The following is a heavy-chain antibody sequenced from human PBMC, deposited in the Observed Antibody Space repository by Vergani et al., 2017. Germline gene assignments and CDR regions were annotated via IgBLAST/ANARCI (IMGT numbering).Heavy chain of an antibody. V-gene: IGHV3-9*01. CDR1: GFTFDDYA. J-gene: IGHJ4*02. CDR2: ISWNSGSI. CDR3: AKDLNYCGSGTFDY. Sequence: EVQLVESGGGLVQPGRSLRLSCAASGFTFDDYAMHWVRQAPGKGLEWVSGISWNSGSIGYADSVKGRFTISRDNAKNSLYLQMNSLRAEDTALYYCAKDLNYCGSGTFDYWGQGTLVTVSS. D-gene: IGHD3-10*01.